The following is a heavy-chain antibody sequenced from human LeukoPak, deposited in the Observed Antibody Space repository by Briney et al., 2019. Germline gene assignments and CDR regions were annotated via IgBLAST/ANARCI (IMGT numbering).Heavy chain of an antibody. V-gene: IGHV3-23*01. CDR2: ISGSGGST. CDR3: AKDYDFWSGYYTGDAFDI. D-gene: IGHD3-3*01. CDR1: GFTFSSYA. J-gene: IGHJ3*02. Sequence: SGGSLRLSCAASGFTFSSYAMSWVRQAPGKGLEWVSAISGSGGSTYYADSVKGRFTISRDNSKNTLYLQMNSLRAEDTAVYYCAKDYDFWSGYYTGDAFDIWGQGTMVTVSS.